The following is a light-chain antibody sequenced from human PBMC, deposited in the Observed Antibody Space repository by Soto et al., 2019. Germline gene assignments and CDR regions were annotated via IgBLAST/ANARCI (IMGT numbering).Light chain of an antibody. J-gene: IGKJ4*01. CDR3: QQYNFLPPLT. Sequence: EIVMTQSPATLSVSPGERATLSCRASQSVNSNLAWYRQKPGQAPRLLISDASTRATGFPARFTGSGSGTEFTLTISSLQSEDSGIYYCQQYNFLPPLTFGGGTKVEIK. CDR2: DAS. V-gene: IGKV3-15*01. CDR1: QSVNSN.